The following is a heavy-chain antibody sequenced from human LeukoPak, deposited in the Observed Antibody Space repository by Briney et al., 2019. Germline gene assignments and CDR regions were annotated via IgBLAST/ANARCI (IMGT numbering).Heavy chain of an antibody. Sequence: SVKVSCKASGGTFSSYAISWVRQAPGQGLEWMGGIIPIFGTANYAQKFQGRVTITADESTSTAYMELSSLRSEDTAVYYCAWPYYDSSGMPGYWGQGTLVTVSS. J-gene: IGHJ4*02. CDR1: GGTFSSYA. V-gene: IGHV1-69*01. CDR2: IIPIFGTA. D-gene: IGHD3-22*01. CDR3: AWPYYDSSGMPGY.